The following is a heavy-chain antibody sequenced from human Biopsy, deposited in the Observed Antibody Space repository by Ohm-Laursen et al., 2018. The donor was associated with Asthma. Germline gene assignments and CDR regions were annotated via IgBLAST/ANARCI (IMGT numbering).Heavy chain of an antibody. CDR2: ISPIFGSS. V-gene: IGHV1-69*13. CDR1: GYSLTDLS. D-gene: IGHD6-19*01. J-gene: IGHJ6*02. Sequence: GASVKVSCKISGYSLTDLSMHWVRQAPGQGLEWMGGISPIFGSSDYAQRFQGRVTITADESTSTAYMEVTSLRSEDTAIYYCARCQVGYSSGWSLLLKKIYYSGMDVWGQGTAVTVSS. CDR3: ARCQVGYSSGWSLLLKKIYYSGMDV.